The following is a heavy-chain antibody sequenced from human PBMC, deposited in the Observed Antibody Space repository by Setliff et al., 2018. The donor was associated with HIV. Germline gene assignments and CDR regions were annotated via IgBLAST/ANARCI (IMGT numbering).Heavy chain of an antibody. J-gene: IGHJ4*02. Sequence: ASVKVSCKASGYPFTNFGVSWVRQAPGQGLEWMGWISGYSGNTEYSHKFQDRVTITADTSTSTAHMELRRLELDDTAVYYCARDLYTYSGYGTNYWGQGTLVTVSS. CDR3: ARDLYTYSGYGTNY. CDR1: GYPFTNFG. D-gene: IGHD5-12*01. CDR2: ISGYSGNT. V-gene: IGHV1-18*01.